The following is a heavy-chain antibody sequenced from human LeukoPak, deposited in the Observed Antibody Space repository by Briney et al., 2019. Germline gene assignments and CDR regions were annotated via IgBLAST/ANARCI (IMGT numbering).Heavy chain of an antibody. V-gene: IGHV1-2*02. CDR2: INPNSGGT. CDR3: AGGPMVRGVINFDY. CDR1: GYTFTGYY. D-gene: IGHD3-10*01. Sequence: ASVKVSCKASGYTFTGYYMHWVRQAPGQGLEWMGWINPNSGGTNYAQKFQGRVTMTRDTSISTAYMELSRLRSDDTAVYYCAGGPMVRGVINFDYWGQGTLVTVSS. J-gene: IGHJ4*02.